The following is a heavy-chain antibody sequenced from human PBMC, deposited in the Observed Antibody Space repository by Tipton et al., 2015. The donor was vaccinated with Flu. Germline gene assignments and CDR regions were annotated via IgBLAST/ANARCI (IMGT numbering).Heavy chain of an antibody. V-gene: IGHV3-30*02. CDR1: GFTFSSYG. D-gene: IGHD3-3*01. Sequence: SLRLSCAASGFTFSSYGMHWVRQAPGKGLEWVAGIGHYVSNKYYADSVKGRFTTSRDNVKNTLYLEMNSLRAEDTAVYFCAKDGGVRYLEWLLLWGQGTLVTVSS. J-gene: IGHJ4*02. CDR2: IGHYVSNK. CDR3: AKDGGVRYLEWLLL.